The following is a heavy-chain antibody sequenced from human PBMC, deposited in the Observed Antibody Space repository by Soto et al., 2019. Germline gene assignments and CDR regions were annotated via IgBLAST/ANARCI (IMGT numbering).Heavy chain of an antibody. V-gene: IGHV3-21*01. D-gene: IGHD2-15*01. Sequence: EVQLVESGGGLVKPGGSLRLSCAASGFTFSSYSMNWVRQAPGKGLEWVSSISSSSSYIYYADSVKGRFTISRDNAKNSLYLQMNSLRAEDTAVYYCARGAELGYCSGGSCYSGYWGQGTLVTVSS. J-gene: IGHJ4*02. CDR1: GFTFSSYS. CDR3: ARGAELGYCSGGSCYSGY. CDR2: ISSSSSYI.